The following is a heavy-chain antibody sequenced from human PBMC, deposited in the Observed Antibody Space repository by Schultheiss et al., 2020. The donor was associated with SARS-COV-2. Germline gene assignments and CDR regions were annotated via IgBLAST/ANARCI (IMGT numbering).Heavy chain of an antibody. D-gene: IGHD6-13*01. CDR3: ARDPTQAGHFDY. J-gene: IGHJ4*02. CDR1: GFTFSSYA. V-gene: IGHV3-30-3*01. CDR2: ISYDGSNK. Sequence: GESLKISCAASGFTFSSYAMHWVRQAPGKGLEWVAVISYDGSNKYYADSVKGRFTISRDNSKNTLYLQMNSLRAEDTAVYYCARDPTQAGHFDYWGQGTLVTVAS.